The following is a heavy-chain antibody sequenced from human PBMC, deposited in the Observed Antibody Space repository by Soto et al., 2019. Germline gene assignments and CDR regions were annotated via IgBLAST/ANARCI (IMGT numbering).Heavy chain of an antibody. CDR1: GFTFSSYW. J-gene: IGHJ4*02. CDR3: AKVHYGDYDFDY. CDR2: INSDGSST. Sequence: EVQLVESGGGLVQPGGSLRLSCAASGFTFSSYWMHWVRQAPGKGLVWVSRINSDGSSTSYADSVKGRFTISRDNAKNTLYLQMNSLRAEDTAVYYCAKVHYGDYDFDYWGQGTLVTVSS. D-gene: IGHD4-17*01. V-gene: IGHV3-74*01.